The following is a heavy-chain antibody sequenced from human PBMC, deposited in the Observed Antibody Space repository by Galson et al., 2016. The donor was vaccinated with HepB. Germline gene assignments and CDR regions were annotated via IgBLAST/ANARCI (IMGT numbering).Heavy chain of an antibody. CDR3: ARDTYSGYDEGNC. CDR2: IIPMFGPA. J-gene: IGHJ4*02. D-gene: IGHD5-12*01. V-gene: IGHV1-69*13. CDR1: GGNFSTYG. Sequence: SVKVSCKASGGNFSTYGMSWVRQAPGQGLEWMGGIIPMFGPANCPQKFQGRVTITADESTCTVYMELRSLTSEDTAEYYCARDTYSGYDEGNCWGQGTLVTGSA.